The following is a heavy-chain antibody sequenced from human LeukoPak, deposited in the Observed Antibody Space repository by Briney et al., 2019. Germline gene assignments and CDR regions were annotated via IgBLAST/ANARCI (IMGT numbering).Heavy chain of an antibody. J-gene: IGHJ6*02. Sequence: SVKVSCKASGVTLSSYAIRWVRQAPGQGLECMGRIIPILDIATYAQKFQGRVTITADKSTSTAYMELSSLSSEDTAVYYCAREQGVTDPPPYGLDVWGQGTTVTVSS. CDR1: GVTLSSYA. V-gene: IGHV1-69*04. CDR3: AREQGVTDPPPYGLDV. CDR2: IIPILDIA. D-gene: IGHD3-10*01.